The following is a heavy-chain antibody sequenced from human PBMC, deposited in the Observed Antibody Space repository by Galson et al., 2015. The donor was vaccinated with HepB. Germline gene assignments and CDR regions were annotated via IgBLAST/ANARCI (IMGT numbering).Heavy chain of an antibody. J-gene: IGHJ5*02. CDR1: GFTFGDYG. V-gene: IGHV3-49*03. D-gene: IGHD2/OR15-2a*01. CDR2: IRSKRYGGTT. Sequence: SLRLSCAGFGFTFGDYGMTWFRQAPGKGLEWVGFIRSKRYGGTTEYAASVKGSFTISRDDSRSIAHLEMNSLKTEDTAVYYCSRNFLRPLDPWGQGTLVTVSS. CDR3: SRNFLRPLDP.